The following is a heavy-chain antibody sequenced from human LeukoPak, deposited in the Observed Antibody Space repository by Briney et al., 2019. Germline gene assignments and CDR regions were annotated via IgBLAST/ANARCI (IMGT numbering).Heavy chain of an antibody. J-gene: IGHJ6*03. CDR3: ARSLVVRGVIPPNMDV. D-gene: IGHD3-10*01. CDR2: IIPILGTA. V-gene: IGHV1-69*13. Sequence: SVKVSCKASGGTFTHYAISWVRQAPGQGLEWMGGIIPILGTANYAQKFQGRVTITADESTSTAYMELSSLRSEDTAVYYCARSLVVRGVIPPNMDVWGKGTTVTISS. CDR1: GGTFTHYA.